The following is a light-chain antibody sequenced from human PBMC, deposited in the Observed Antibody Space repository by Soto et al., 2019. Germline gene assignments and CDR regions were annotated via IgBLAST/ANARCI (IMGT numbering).Light chain of an antibody. CDR3: QSYDSSLSGSVV. V-gene: IGLV1-40*01. J-gene: IGLJ2*01. CDR2: GNT. Sequence: QSALTQPPSVSGAPGQRVTISCTGSSSNIGAGYDVHWYQQLPGTAPKLLIYGNTNRPSGVSDRFSGSNSGTSASLAITGLQAEDEADYYCQSYDSSLSGSVVFGGGTKLTVL. CDR1: SSNIGAGYD.